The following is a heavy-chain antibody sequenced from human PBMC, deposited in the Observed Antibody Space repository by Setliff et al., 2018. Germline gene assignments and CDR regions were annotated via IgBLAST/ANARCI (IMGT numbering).Heavy chain of an antibody. V-gene: IGHV3-74*01. CDR2: ITSDGSST. CDR1: GFTFSNYY. J-gene: IGHJ4*02. Sequence: GGSLRLSCAASGFTFSNYYMHWVRQAPGKGLVWVSRITSDGSSTTYADSVKGRFTVSRDISRNTLYLQMNSLRPEDSALYSCARGGYSSRWYDHGRGLDYWGQGTLVTVSS. CDR3: ARGGYSSRWYDHGRGLDY. D-gene: IGHD6-19*01.